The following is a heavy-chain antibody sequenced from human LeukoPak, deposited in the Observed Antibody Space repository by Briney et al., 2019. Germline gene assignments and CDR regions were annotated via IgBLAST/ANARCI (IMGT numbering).Heavy chain of an antibody. J-gene: IGHJ3*02. CDR1: SGSISSYY. CDR2: IYYSGST. CDR3: ARGKTYYDISKDAFDI. V-gene: IGHV4-59*01. Sequence: TSETLSLTCTVSSGSISSYYWSWIRQTPGKGLEWIGYIYYSGSTNYNPSLKSRVTISVDTSKNQFSLKLSSVTAADTAVYYCARGKTYYDISKDAFDIWGQGTMVTVSS. D-gene: IGHD3-22*01.